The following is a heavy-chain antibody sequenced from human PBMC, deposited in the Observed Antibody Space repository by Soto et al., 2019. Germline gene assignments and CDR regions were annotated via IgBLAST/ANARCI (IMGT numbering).Heavy chain of an antibody. D-gene: IGHD3-3*01. Sequence: VGCLRLSCAASGCTLSSYGMSGGRQAPGKVLEWVSNGKQDGSEKYYVDSVKWRFTISRDNAKNSVYLQMNSLRAEDTAVYYCARDSDDLLAWFPGWYFDLWGRGTLVTVSS. V-gene: IGHV3-7*01. CDR3: ARDSDDLLAWFPGWYFDL. CDR2: GKQDGSEK. J-gene: IGHJ2*01. CDR1: GCTLSSYG.